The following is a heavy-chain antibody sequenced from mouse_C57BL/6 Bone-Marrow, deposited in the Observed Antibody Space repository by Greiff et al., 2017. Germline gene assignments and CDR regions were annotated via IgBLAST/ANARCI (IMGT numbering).Heavy chain of an antibody. CDR1: GFTFSDYG. CDR3: ARGAYGSSYPYYFDY. Sequence: EVKLVESGGGLVKPGGSLKLSCAASGFTFSDYGMHWVRQAPEKGLEWVAYISRGSSTIYYADTVKGRFTISRDNAKSTLFLQMTSLGSEDTAMYYCARGAYGSSYPYYFDYWGQGTTLTVSS. D-gene: IGHD1-1*01. J-gene: IGHJ2*01. CDR2: ISRGSSTI. V-gene: IGHV5-17*01.